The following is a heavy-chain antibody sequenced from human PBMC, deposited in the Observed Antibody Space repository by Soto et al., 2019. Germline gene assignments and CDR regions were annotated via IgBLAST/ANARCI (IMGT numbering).Heavy chain of an antibody. J-gene: IGHJ4*02. D-gene: IGHD3-22*01. CDR2: IYYSGST. Sequence: SETLSLTCTVSSGSISSRSYYWGWIRQPPGKGLEWIGSIYYSGSTYYNPSLKSRVTISVDTSKNQFSLKLTSVTAADTAVYYCARSYYDSSGYYSSFDYWGQGTLVTVSS. V-gene: IGHV4-39*01. CDR1: SGSISSRSYY. CDR3: ARSYYDSSGYYSSFDY.